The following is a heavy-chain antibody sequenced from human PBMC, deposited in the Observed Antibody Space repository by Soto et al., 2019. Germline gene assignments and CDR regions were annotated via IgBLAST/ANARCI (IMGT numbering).Heavy chain of an antibody. Sequence: QVQLVESGGGVVQPGRSLRLSCAASGFTFSSYGMHWVRQAPGKGLEWVAVIWYDGSNKYYADSVKGRFTISRDNSKNTLYLKMNSLRAEDTAVYYCARDSSSWQTDAFDIWGQGTMVTVSS. V-gene: IGHV3-33*01. CDR1: GFTFSSYG. CDR3: ARDSSSWQTDAFDI. D-gene: IGHD6-13*01. J-gene: IGHJ3*02. CDR2: IWYDGSNK.